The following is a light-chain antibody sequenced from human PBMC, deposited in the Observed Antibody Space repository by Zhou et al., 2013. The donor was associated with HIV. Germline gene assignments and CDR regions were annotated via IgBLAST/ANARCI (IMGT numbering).Light chain of an antibody. J-gene: IGKJ5*01. CDR3: QQYNNYSPIT. Sequence: DIQMTQSPSSLSTSLGDRVTITCQASQDISNYLNWYQQKPGKAPKLLIFETSNLEIGVPSRFSGSGSGTEFSFTISSLQPEDMATYYCQQYNNYSPITFGQGTRLEIK. CDR2: ETS. V-gene: IGKV1-33*01. CDR1: QDISNY.